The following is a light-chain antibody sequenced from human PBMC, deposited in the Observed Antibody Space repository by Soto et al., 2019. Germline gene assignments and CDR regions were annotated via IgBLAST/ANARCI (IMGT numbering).Light chain of an antibody. J-gene: IGKJ2*01. Sequence: EIVLTQSPGTLSLSPGERATLSCRASESVSASYLAWYQQKPGQAPRLLIYVASGRATGIPDRFSGSGSGTDFTLNISRLEPEDFAVYYCQQYSYPPFTFGQGTKLQIK. CDR3: QQYSYPPFT. V-gene: IGKV3-20*01. CDR1: ESVSASY. CDR2: VAS.